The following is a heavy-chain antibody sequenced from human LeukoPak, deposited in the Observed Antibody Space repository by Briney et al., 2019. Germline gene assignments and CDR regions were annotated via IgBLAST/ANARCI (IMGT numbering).Heavy chain of an antibody. D-gene: IGHD4-17*01. V-gene: IGHV1-24*01. CDR2: FDPEDGET. CDR3: ATDVFGAYGDYHIYRGLNY. J-gene: IGHJ4*02. Sequence: GASVTVSCKVSGYTLTELSMHWVRQAPGKGLEWMGGFDPEDGETIYAQKFQGRVTMTEDTSTDTAYMELSSLRSEDTAVYYCATDVFGAYGDYHIYRGLNYWGQGTLVTVSS. CDR1: GYTLTELS.